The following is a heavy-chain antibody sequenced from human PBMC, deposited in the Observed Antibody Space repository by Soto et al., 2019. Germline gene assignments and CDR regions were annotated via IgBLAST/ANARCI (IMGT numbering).Heavy chain of an antibody. CDR3: AHSPYCSGGSCYYGMDV. V-gene: IGHV2-5*02. Sequence: QITLKESGPTLVKPTQTLTLTCTFSGFSLSTSGVGVGWIRQPPGKALEWLALIYWDDDKRYSPSLKSRLTITKXXSXNXVVLTMTNMDPVDTATYYCAHSPYCSGGSCYYGMDVWGQGTTVTVSS. CDR1: GFSLSTSGVG. J-gene: IGHJ6*02. CDR2: IYWDDDK. D-gene: IGHD2-15*01.